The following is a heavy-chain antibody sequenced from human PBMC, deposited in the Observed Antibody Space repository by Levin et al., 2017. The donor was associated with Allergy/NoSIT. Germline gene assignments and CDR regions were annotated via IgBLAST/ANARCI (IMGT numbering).Heavy chain of an antibody. CDR2: IYHSGST. CDR1: GGSISSGGYS. D-gene: IGHD1-1*01. CDR3: AREVQSGNFDY. V-gene: IGHV4-30-2*01. Sequence: PSETLSLTCAVSGGSISSGGYSWSWIRQPPGKGLEWIGYIYHSGSTYYNPSLKSRVTISVDRSKNQFSLKLSSVTAADTAVYYCAREVQSGNFDYWGQGTLVTVSS. J-gene: IGHJ4*02.